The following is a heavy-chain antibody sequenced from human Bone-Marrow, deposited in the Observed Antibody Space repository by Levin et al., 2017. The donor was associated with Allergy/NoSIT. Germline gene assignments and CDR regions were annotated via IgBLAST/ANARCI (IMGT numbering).Heavy chain of an antibody. CDR2: IGASGGST. J-gene: IGHJ4*02. V-gene: IGHV3-23*01. CDR1: GFTFSSYA. CDR3: AKRANTVTYYFDY. D-gene: IGHD4-17*01. Sequence: PAASVKVSCAASGFTFSSYAMTWVRQAPGKGLEWVSAIGASGGSTYYADSVKGRFTISRDNSKNTLYLQVNSLRAEDTAVYYCAKRANTVTYYFDYWGQGTLVTVSS.